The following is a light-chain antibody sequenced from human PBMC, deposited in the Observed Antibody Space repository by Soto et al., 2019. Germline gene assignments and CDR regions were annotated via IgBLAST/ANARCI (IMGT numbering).Light chain of an antibody. V-gene: IGLV1-47*02. CDR3: AAWDDSLSGPV. J-gene: IGLJ3*02. Sequence: QSVLTQPPSASVTPGQRLTISCSGSSSNIGSHHVYWYQQVPGTAPKLLIYNNNQRPSGVPDRFSGSKSGASASLAISGLRSEDASDYYCAAWDDSLSGPVFGGGTKVTVL. CDR1: SSNIGSHH. CDR2: NNN.